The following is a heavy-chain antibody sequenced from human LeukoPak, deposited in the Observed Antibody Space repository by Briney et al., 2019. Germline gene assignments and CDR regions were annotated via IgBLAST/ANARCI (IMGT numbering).Heavy chain of an antibody. D-gene: IGHD6-6*01. CDR1: GGSISTYY. J-gene: IGHJ6*03. Sequence: SETLSLTCTVPGGSISTYYWSWIRQPPGKGLEWIGYIYYSGSTNYNPSLKSRVTISVDTSKNQFSLNLSSVTAADTAVYYCARDRPGIAALSPPSYYYYMDVWGKGTTVTVSS. CDR3: ARDRPGIAALSPPSYYYYMDV. V-gene: IGHV4-59*01. CDR2: IYYSGST.